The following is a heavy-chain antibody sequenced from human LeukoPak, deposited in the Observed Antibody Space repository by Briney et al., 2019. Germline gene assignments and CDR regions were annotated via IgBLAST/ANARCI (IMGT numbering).Heavy chain of an antibody. CDR2: IYSGGST. V-gene: IGHV3-53*01. D-gene: IGHD5-18*01. CDR1: GFTVSSNY. Sequence: PGGSQRLSCAASGFTVSSNYMSWVRQAPGKGLEWVSVIYSGGSTYYADSVKGRFTISRDNPKNTLYLQVNSLRAEDTAVYYCATHPGDTSYGFDYWGQGTLVTVSS. CDR3: ATHPGDTSYGFDY. J-gene: IGHJ4*02.